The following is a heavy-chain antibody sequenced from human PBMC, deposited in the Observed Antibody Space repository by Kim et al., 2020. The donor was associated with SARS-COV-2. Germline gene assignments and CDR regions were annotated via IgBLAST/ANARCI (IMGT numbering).Heavy chain of an antibody. CDR3: ARDPLHITSGWYYYGMDV. V-gene: IGHV3-7*01. CDR1: GFTFSSYW. J-gene: IGHJ6*02. CDR2: IKQDGSEK. D-gene: IGHD6-19*01. Sequence: GGSLRLSCAASGFTFSSYWMSWVRQAPGKGLEWVANIKQDGSEKYYVDSVKGRFTISRDNAKNSLYLQMNSLRAEDTAVYYCARDPLHITSGWYYYGMDVWGQGTTVTVSS.